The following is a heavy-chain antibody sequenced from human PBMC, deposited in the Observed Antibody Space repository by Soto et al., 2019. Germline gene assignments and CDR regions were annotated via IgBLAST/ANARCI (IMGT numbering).Heavy chain of an antibody. V-gene: IGHV3-23*01. D-gene: IGHD3-9*01. Sequence: GGSLRLSCAASGFTFSSYAMSWVRQAPGKGLEWVSAISGSGGSTYYADSVKGRFTISRDNSKNTLYLQMNSLRAEDTAVYYCAKDRSPEDYDILTGSDYWGQGTLVTVSS. CDR3: AKDRSPEDYDILTGSDY. J-gene: IGHJ4*02. CDR1: GFTFSSYA. CDR2: ISGSGGST.